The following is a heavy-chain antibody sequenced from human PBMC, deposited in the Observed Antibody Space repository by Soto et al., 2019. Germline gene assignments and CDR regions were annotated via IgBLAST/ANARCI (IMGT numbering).Heavy chain of an antibody. CDR3: AKERFGTAVES. Sequence: EVQLLESGGGSVQPGGSLRLACAASGFTFSAYAMSWVRQAPGKGLEWVSTISGGGHATYYADSVKGRFTISRDTSKNTLYLQMTIVRADDTAIYYCAKERFGTAVESWGQGSQVTVST. J-gene: IGHJ4*02. CDR1: GFTFSAYA. D-gene: IGHD3-3*01. CDR2: ISGGGHAT. V-gene: IGHV3-23*01.